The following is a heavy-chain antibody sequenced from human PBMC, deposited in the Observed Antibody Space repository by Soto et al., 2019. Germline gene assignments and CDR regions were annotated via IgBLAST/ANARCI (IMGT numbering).Heavy chain of an antibody. CDR1: GFSLSNARMG. CDR3: ARIQEQWLVPYYYYYMDV. CDR2: IFSNDEK. D-gene: IGHD6-19*01. J-gene: IGHJ6*03. Sequence: SGPTLVNPTETLTLTCTVSGFSLSNARMGVSWIRQPPGKALEWLAHIFSNDEKSYSTSLKSRLTISKDTSKSQVVLTMTNMDPVDTATYYCARIQEQWLVPYYYYYMDVWGKGTTVTVSS. V-gene: IGHV2-26*01.